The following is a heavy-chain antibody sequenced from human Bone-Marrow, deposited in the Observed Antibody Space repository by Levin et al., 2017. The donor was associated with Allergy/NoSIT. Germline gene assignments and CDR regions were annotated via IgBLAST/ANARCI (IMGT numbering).Heavy chain of an antibody. CDR2: LYYTGNT. V-gene: IGHV4-39*01. D-gene: IGHD3-10*01. CDR3: ARRNYYSGSGVDQ. J-gene: IGHJ4*02. CDR1: GVSISSGDYY. Sequence: SETLSLNCTVSGVSISSGDYYWGWVRQPPGKGLEWIGSLYYTGNTYYNLSLKSRVTISMDTPRNQFSLRLTSVTAADTAVYYCARRNYYSGSGVDQWGLGTLVTVSS.